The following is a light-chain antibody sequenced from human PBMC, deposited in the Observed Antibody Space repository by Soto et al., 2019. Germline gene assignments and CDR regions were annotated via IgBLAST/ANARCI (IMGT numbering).Light chain of an antibody. CDR3: QQFSSYPLT. CDR2: DAS. Sequence: EIVLTQSPGTLSLSPGERATLSCRASQSFSSSSLAWYQQKPGQAPRLLIYDASSRATGIPDRFSGGGSGTDFTLTISRLEPEDFAVYYCQQFSSYPLTFGGGTKVDI. CDR1: QSFSSSS. V-gene: IGKV3-20*01. J-gene: IGKJ4*01.